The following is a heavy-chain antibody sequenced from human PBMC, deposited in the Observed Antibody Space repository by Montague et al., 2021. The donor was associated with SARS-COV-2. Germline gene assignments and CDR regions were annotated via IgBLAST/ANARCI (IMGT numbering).Heavy chain of an antibody. CDR1: GFNFESYA. Sequence: SLRLSCAVSGFNFESYAMHWVRQAPGKGLEWVAGFSLDTDRIDYADSVKGRFIVSRDKAQDTLYLQMSSLRPEDSAVYYCGKDQTPGGMDVWGQGTTVSVSS. D-gene: IGHD3-10*01. CDR2: FSLDTDRI. CDR3: GKDQTPGGMDV. V-gene: IGHV3-9*01. J-gene: IGHJ6*02.